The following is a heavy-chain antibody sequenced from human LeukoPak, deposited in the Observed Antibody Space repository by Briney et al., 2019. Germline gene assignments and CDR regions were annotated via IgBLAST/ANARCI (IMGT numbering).Heavy chain of an antibody. CDR1: GYSFTAYY. J-gene: IGHJ4*02. D-gene: IGHD4-17*01. Sequence: GASVKVSCKASGYSFTAYYMHWVRQAPGQGLEWMGRINPNSGGADYAQKFQGRVTMTRDTSISTAYVELSSLRSDDTAVYYCARVSYGDDATPFDYWGQGTLVTVSS. CDR2: INPNSGGA. CDR3: ARVSYGDDATPFDY. V-gene: IGHV1-2*06.